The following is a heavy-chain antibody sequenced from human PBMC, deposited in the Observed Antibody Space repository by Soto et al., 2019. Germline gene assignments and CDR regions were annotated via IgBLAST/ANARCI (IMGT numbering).Heavy chain of an antibody. Sequence: SVKVSCKASGYTFTSYGISWVRQAPGQGLEWMGRIIPILGIANYAQKFQGRVTITADKSTSTAYMELSSLRSEDTAVYYCAGPAANYMDVWGKGTTVTVSS. J-gene: IGHJ6*03. V-gene: IGHV1-69*04. CDR2: IIPILGIA. CDR1: GYTFTSYG. D-gene: IGHD2-2*01. CDR3: AGPAANYMDV.